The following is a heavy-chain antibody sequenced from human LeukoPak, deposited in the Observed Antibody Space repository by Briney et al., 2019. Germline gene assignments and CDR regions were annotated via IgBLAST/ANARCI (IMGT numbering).Heavy chain of an antibody. V-gene: IGHV4-38-2*01. D-gene: IGHD6-6*01. J-gene: IGHJ4*02. Sequence: SETLSLTCAVSGHSISSGYYWGWIRQPPGKGLEWIGSIYHSGSTYYNPSLKSRVTISVDTSKNQFSLKLSSVTAADTAVYYCASARVSLFDYWGQGTLVTVSS. CDR3: ASARVSLFDY. CDR2: IYHSGST. CDR1: GHSISSGYY.